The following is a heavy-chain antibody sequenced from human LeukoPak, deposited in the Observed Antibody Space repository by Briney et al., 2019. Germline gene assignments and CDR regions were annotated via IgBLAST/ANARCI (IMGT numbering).Heavy chain of an antibody. CDR1: GGTFSSYA. CDR3: ASAPRYSSSWPNNWFDP. V-gene: IGHV1-69*13. D-gene: IGHD6-13*01. Sequence: GASVKVSCKASGGTFSSYAISWVRQAPGQGLEWMGGAIPIFGTANYAQKFQGGVTITADESTSTAYMELSSLRSEDTAVYFCASAPRYSSSWPNNWFDPWGQGTLVTVSS. J-gene: IGHJ5*02. CDR2: AIPIFGTA.